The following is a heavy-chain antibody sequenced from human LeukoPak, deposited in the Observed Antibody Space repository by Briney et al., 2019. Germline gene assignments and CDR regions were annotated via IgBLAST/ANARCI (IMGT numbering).Heavy chain of an antibody. CDR2: IYNSGT. J-gene: IGHJ6*02. CDR1: GGSISNNH. D-gene: IGHD1-14*01. CDR3: ARDLNL. Sequence: PSETLSLTCTVSGGSISNNHWGWIRQPAGKGLEWIGRIYNSGTTSNPSLKSRVTMSVDMSKNQFSLKLGSVTAADTAVYYCARDLNLWGQGTTVTVSS. V-gene: IGHV4-4*07.